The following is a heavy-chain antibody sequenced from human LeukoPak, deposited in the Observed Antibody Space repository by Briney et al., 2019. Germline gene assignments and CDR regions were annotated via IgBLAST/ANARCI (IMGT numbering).Heavy chain of an antibody. D-gene: IGHD2-2*01. J-gene: IGHJ4*02. CDR1: GYTFTGHY. CDR3: AREGGSSTSLDY. Sequence: ASVKVSCKASGYTFTGHYMHWVRQAPGQGLEWMGWINPNSGATRYAQKFQGRVTMTRDTSISTAYMDLTRLISDDTAVYYCAREGGSSTSLDYWGQGTLVTVSS. CDR2: INPNSGAT. V-gene: IGHV1-2*02.